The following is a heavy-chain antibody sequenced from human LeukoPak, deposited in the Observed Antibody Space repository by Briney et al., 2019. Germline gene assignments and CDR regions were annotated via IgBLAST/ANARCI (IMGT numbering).Heavy chain of an antibody. CDR1: GFTFSTYG. J-gene: IGHJ4*02. D-gene: IGHD5-12*01. Sequence: GGSLRLSCEASGFTFSTYGINWVRQAPGKGLEWVSAISGSGGSTYYADSVKGRFTISRDNSKNTLYLQMNSLRAEDTAVYYCAKATGGYSGYDLDYWGQGTLVTVSS. CDR3: AKATGGYSGYDLDY. V-gene: IGHV3-23*01. CDR2: ISGSGGST.